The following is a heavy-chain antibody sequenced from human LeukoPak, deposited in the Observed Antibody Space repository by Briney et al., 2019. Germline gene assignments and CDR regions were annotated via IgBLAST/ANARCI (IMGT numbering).Heavy chain of an antibody. Sequence: GGSLRLSCAASGFTVSSNYMSWVRQAPGKGLEWVSVIYSGGSTYYADSVKGRFTISRDNSKNTLYLQMNSLRAEDTAVYYCARAHPPYDSSGYAADYWGQGTLVTVSS. CDR2: IYSGGST. V-gene: IGHV3-66*01. CDR3: ARAHPPYDSSGYAADY. CDR1: GFTVSSNY. J-gene: IGHJ4*02. D-gene: IGHD3-22*01.